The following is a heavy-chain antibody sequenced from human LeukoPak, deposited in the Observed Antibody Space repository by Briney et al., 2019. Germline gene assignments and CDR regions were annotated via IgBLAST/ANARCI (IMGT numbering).Heavy chain of an antibody. CDR1: GFTFSSYG. CDR2: ISGSGHRT. J-gene: IGHJ6*04. Sequence: GGSLRLSCAACGFTFSSYGVSWVRQAAGKGLEWVSGISGSGHRTYYADSVKGRFTISRDNSKSTLYLQMNSLRAEDTAVYYCAELGITMIGGVWGKGTTVTISS. V-gene: IGHV3-23*01. D-gene: IGHD3-10*02. CDR3: AELGITMIGGV.